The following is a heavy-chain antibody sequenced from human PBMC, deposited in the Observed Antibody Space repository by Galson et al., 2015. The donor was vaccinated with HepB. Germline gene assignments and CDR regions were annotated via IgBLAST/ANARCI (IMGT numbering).Heavy chain of an antibody. Sequence: SLRLSCAASGFTFSSYGMHWVRQAPGKGLEWVAVIWYDGSNKYYADSVKGRFTISRDNSKNTLYLQMNSLRAEDTAVYYCARGDIVVVPAAIRGYYGMDVWGQGTTVTVSS. CDR2: IWYDGSNK. J-gene: IGHJ6*02. CDR1: GFTFSSYG. D-gene: IGHD2-2*02. V-gene: IGHV3-33*01. CDR3: ARGDIVVVPAAIRGYYGMDV.